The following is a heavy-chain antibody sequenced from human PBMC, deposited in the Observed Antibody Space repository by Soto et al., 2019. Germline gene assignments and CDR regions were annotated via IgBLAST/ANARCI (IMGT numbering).Heavy chain of an antibody. CDR2: ISYDGSNK. Sequence: QVQLVESGGGVVQPGRSLRLSCAASGFTFSSYGMHWVRQAPGKGLEWVAVISYDGSNKYYADSVKGRFTISRDNSKNTLYLQMNSLRAEDTAVYYCAKDHYDFLSGYSGTSDAFDIWGQGTMVTVSS. J-gene: IGHJ3*02. D-gene: IGHD3-3*01. V-gene: IGHV3-30*18. CDR3: AKDHYDFLSGYSGTSDAFDI. CDR1: GFTFSSYG.